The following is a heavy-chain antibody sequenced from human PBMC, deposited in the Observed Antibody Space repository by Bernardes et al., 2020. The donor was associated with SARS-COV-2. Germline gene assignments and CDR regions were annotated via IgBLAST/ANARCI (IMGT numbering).Heavy chain of an antibody. CDR1: GGSFSGYY. CDR2: INHSGST. J-gene: IGHJ6*03. V-gene: IGHV4-34*01. CDR3: ARGLLVVVPAARGHYYMDV. Sequence: SETLSLTCAVYGGSFSGYYWSWIRQPPGKGLEWIGEINHSGSTNYNPSLKSRVTISVDTSKNQFSLKLSSVTAADTAVYYCARGLLVVVPAARGHYYMDVWGKGTTVTVSS. D-gene: IGHD2-2*01.